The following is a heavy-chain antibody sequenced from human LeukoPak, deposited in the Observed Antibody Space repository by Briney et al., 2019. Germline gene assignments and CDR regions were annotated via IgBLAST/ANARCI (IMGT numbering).Heavy chain of an antibody. V-gene: IGHV4-34*01. D-gene: IGHD5-18*01. CDR1: GGSFSGYY. CDR2: INHSGST. J-gene: IGHJ4*02. CDR3: ARGSSQLWYLDYGFGY. Sequence: PPETLSPTCAVYGGSFSGYYWSSIRQPPGKGVEWIGEINHSGSTNYTPSLKSRVTISVDTSKNQFSLKLSSVTAADTAVYYCARGSSQLWYLDYGFGYWGQGTLVTVSS.